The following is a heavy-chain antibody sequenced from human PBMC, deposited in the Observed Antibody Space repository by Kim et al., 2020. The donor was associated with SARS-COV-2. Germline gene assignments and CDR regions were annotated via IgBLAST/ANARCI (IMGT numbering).Heavy chain of an antibody. CDR1: GGSISSGGYY. V-gene: IGHV4-31*03. CDR3: ARPSGSYFYGMDV. J-gene: IGHJ6*02. CDR2: IYYSGST. Sequence: SETLSLTCTVSGGSISSGGYYWSWIRQHPGKGLEWIGYIYYSGSTYYNPSLKSRVTISVDTSKNQFSLKLSSVTAADTAVYYCARPSGSYFYGMDVWGQGTTVTVSS. D-gene: IGHD1-26*01.